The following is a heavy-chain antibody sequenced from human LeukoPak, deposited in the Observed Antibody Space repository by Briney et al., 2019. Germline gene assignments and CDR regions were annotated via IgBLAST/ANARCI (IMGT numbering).Heavy chain of an antibody. J-gene: IGHJ3*02. V-gene: IGHV3-23*01. Sequence: PGGSLRLSCAVSGFTFRVYAMTWGRQAPGKGLECVSGISGDASVSKHTHSVKGRFNISRDNSNNPLYLQLNSLRVEDTAIYYCAKAYSSSLYGDAFHIWGQGTMVTVSP. CDR1: GFTFRVYA. D-gene: IGHD6-13*01. CDR2: ISGDASVS. CDR3: AKAYSSSLYGDAFHI.